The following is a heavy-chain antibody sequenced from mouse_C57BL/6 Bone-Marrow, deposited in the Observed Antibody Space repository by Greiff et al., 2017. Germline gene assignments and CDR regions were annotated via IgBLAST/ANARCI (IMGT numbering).Heavy chain of an antibody. CDR3: ARNYYYGSSFYDY. CDR2: IYPRSGNT. CDR1: GYTFTSYG. V-gene: IGHV1-81*01. J-gene: IGHJ2*01. Sequence: VKLMESGAELARPGASVKLSCKASGYTFTSYGISWVKQRTGQGLEWIGEIYPRSGNTYYNEKFKGKATLTADKSSSTAYMELRSLTSEDSAVYFGARNYYYGSSFYDYWGQGTTLTVSS. D-gene: IGHD1-1*01.